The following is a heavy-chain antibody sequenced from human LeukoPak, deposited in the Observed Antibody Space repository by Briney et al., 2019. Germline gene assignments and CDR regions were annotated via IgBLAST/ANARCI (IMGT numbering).Heavy chain of an antibody. CDR2: TYYRPKWYN. Sequence: SQTLSLTCAISGDSVSSNSAAWNWIRQSPSRGLEWLGRTYYRPKWYNDYAVSVKSRITINPDTSKNQFSLKLSSVTAADTAVYYCARGRSSSWHLSTVAGTPAFDYWGQGTLVTVSS. CDR3: ARGRSSSWHLSTVAGTPAFDY. V-gene: IGHV6-1*01. J-gene: IGHJ4*02. D-gene: IGHD6-13*01. CDR1: GDSVSSNSAA.